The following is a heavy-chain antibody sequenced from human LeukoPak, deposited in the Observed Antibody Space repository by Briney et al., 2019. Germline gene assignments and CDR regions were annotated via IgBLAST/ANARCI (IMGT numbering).Heavy chain of an antibody. CDR1: GGSVSGSY. Sequence: SETLSLTCAVYGGSVSGSYWRWIRQPPGNRLEAFREINHSGSTNYNPSLKSRLTISVDTSKNQFSLKLSSVTAADTAVYYCARVRRYCSGGSCYSYGIDVWGKGTTVTVSS. CDR2: INHSGST. CDR3: ARVRRYCSGGSCYSYGIDV. J-gene: IGHJ6*04. V-gene: IGHV4-34*01. D-gene: IGHD2-15*01.